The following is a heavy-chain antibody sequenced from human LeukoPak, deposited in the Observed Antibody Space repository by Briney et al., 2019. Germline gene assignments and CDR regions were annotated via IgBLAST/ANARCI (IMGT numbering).Heavy chain of an antibody. Sequence: ASVKVSCKASGYTFTSYGISWVRQAPGQGLEWMGWISAYNGNTNYAQKFQGRVTMTRDTSISTAYMELSRLRSDDTAVYYCARGITMTNYWGQGTLVTVSS. J-gene: IGHJ4*02. CDR2: ISAYNGNT. V-gene: IGHV1-18*01. CDR1: GYTFTSYG. D-gene: IGHD3-22*01. CDR3: ARGITMTNY.